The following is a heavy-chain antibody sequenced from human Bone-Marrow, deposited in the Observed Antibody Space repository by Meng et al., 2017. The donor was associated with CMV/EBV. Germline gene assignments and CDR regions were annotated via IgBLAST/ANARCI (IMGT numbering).Heavy chain of an antibody. CDR2: ISSSGSTI. Sequence: GESLKISCSASGFTFSSYEMNWVRQAPGKGLEWVSYISSSGSTIYYADSVKVRFTISRDNAKNSLYLQMNSLRAEDTAVYYCARDRLVLFFMGDYYYGMDVWGQGTTVTVSS. V-gene: IGHV3-48*03. CDR1: GFTFSSYE. D-gene: IGHD1-26*01. J-gene: IGHJ6*02. CDR3: ARDRLVLFFMGDYYYGMDV.